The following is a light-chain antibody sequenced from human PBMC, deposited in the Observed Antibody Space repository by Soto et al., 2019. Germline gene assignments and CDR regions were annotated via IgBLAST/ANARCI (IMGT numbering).Light chain of an antibody. CDR1: SSNIGAGYD. Sequence: QSVLTQPPSGSGAPGQRVTISCTGSSSNIGAGYDVHWYLQLPGTAPKLLIYGNSNRPSGVPDRFSGSKSGTSASLAITGLQAEDEAEYYCQSYDSSLSGYWVFGGGTQLTV. CDR3: QSYDSSLSGYWV. J-gene: IGLJ3*02. V-gene: IGLV1-40*01. CDR2: GNS.